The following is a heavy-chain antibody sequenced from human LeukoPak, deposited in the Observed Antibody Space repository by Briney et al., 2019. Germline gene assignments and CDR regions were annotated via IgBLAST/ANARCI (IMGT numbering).Heavy chain of an antibody. CDR2: IYYSGST. CDR3: ARDSTYYYDSSGYAFDI. J-gene: IGHJ3*02. D-gene: IGHD3-22*01. Sequence: SETLSLTCTVSGGSISSYYWSWIRQPPGKGLEWIGYIYYSGSTNYNPSLKSRVTISVDTSKNQFSLKLSSVPAADTTVYYCARDSTYYYDSSGYAFDIWGQGTMVTVSS. V-gene: IGHV4-59*01. CDR1: GGSISSYY.